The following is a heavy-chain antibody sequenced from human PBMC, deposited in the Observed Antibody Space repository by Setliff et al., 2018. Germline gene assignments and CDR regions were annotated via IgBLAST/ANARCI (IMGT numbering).Heavy chain of an antibody. V-gene: IGHV7-4-1*02. CDR2: INTNTGNP. D-gene: IGHD3-10*01. CDR3: ARGSRFGTIVYKGDYYMDV. J-gene: IGHJ6*03. Sequence: ASVKVSCKASGYTFTGYAINWVRQAPGQGLEWMGWINTNTGNPVYAQGFTGRFVFSLDTSVSTAYLQISSLKAEDTAIYYCARGSRFGTIVYKGDYYMDVWGKGTTVTVSS. CDR1: GYTFTGYA.